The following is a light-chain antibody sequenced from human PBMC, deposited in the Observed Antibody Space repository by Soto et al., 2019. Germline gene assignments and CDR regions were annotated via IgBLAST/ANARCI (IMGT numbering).Light chain of an antibody. J-gene: IGKJ1*01. CDR1: QNINRL. CDR2: DAS. CDR3: QQHYLHWT. V-gene: IGKV1-5*01. Sequence: DIQVTQSPSTLSASVGDRVTITCRASQNINRLLAWYQQKPGKAPQLLIYDASTLESGVPSRFSGSGSGTEFTLSISSLQPEEFATDYCQQHYLHWTFGQGAKVEIK.